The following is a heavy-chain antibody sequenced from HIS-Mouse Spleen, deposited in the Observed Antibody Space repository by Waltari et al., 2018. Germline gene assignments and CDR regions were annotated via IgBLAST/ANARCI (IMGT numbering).Heavy chain of an antibody. D-gene: IGHD6-13*01. V-gene: IGHV4-39*07. CDR2: IYYSGST. J-gene: IGHJ2*01. CDR1: GGSISSSRYY. Sequence: QLQLQESGPGLVKPSETLSLTCTVSGGSISSSRYYWGWIRQPPGKGLEWIGIIYYSGSTYYNPSLKSRVTISVDTSKNQFSLKLSSVTAADTAVYYCAREIPYSSSWYDWYFDLWGRGTLVTVSS. CDR3: AREIPYSSSWYDWYFDL.